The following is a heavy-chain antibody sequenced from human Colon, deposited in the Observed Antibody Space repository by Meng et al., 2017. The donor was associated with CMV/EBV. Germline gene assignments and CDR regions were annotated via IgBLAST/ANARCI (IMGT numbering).Heavy chain of an antibody. Sequence: GGSLRLSCAASGLTLTTNWMTWVRQAPGKGLEWVATIKEDGSERSYVDSVKGRFTISRDNARNSLYLQMNSLRAEDTAVYYCARVDDDDGTGSSYRHLDHWGQGTLVTVSS. CDR1: GLTLTTNW. D-gene: IGHD3-10*01. CDR2: IKEDGSER. CDR3: ARVDDDDGTGSSYRHLDH. V-gene: IGHV3-7*01. J-gene: IGHJ4*02.